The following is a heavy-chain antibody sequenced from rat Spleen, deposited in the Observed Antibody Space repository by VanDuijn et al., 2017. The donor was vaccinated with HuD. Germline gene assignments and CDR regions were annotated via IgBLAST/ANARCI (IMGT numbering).Heavy chain of an antibody. Sequence: EVQLVESGGGLVQPGESLKLSCVASGFTFSGYWMYWIRQAPGEGLEWISSISPDGSRTYYRDSVKGRFTISRDNAKSTLYLQMDSLRSEDTATYYXXTSGNGFAXWGQGTLVTVSS. D-gene: IGHD4-3*01. J-gene: IGHJ3*01. CDR1: GFTFSGYW. CDR3: XTSGNGFAX. CDR2: ISPDGSRT. V-gene: IGHV5-58*01.